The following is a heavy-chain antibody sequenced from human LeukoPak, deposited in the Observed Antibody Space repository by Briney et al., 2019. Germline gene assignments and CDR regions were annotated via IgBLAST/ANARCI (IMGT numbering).Heavy chain of an antibody. Sequence: GESLKISCQGSGYSINNYWIGWVRQMPGKGLEWMGIIYPADSDIRYSPSFQGPVTISADKSISTAYLQWSSLKASDTAIYYCARQEYCSGGSCYTWFDPWGQGTLVIVSS. CDR1: GYSINNYW. J-gene: IGHJ5*02. CDR3: ARQEYCSGGSCYTWFDP. CDR2: IYPADSDI. D-gene: IGHD2-15*01. V-gene: IGHV5-51*01.